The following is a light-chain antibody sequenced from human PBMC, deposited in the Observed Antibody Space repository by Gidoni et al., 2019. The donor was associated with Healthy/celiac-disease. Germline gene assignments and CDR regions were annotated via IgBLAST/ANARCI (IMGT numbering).Light chain of an antibody. J-gene: IGLJ3*02. Sequence: QSALTQPASVSGSPGQSITISCTGTSSDVGDYNYVSWYQQLPGKAPKLVIFEVSNRPSRVSSRFSGSKSGNTASLTISGLQAEDEADYYCSSYRSGGTLVFGGGTKLTVL. CDR2: EVS. CDR1: SSDVGDYNY. V-gene: IGLV2-14*01. CDR3: SSYRSGGTLV.